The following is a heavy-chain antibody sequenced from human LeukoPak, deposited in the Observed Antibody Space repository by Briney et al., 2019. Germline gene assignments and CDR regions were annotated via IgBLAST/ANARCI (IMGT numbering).Heavy chain of an antibody. Sequence: GGSLRLSCAASGFTFSSYAMSWVRQAPGKGLEWVSAISGSGGSTYYADSVKGRFTISRDNSKNTLYLQMNSLRAKDTAVYYRAKDRTSYYDFCSGYYPGGFDYWGQGTLVTVSS. D-gene: IGHD3-3*01. J-gene: IGHJ4*02. V-gene: IGHV3-23*01. CDR2: ISGSGGST. CDR3: AKDRTSYYDFCSGYYPGGFDY. CDR1: GFTFSSYA.